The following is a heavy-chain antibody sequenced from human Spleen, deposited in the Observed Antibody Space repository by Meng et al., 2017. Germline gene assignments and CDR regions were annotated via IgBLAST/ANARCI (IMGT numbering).Heavy chain of an antibody. V-gene: IGHV4-34*01. J-gene: IGHJ4*02. D-gene: IGHD3-16*02. CDR2: INHSGST. CDR1: GGSFSGYY. Sequence: QVQTQQGGAGLLKPSETLSLTCAGYGGSFSGYYWSWIRQPPGKGLEWIGEINHSGSTNYNPSLKSRVTISVDTSKNQFSLKLSSVTAADTAVYYCARGRNYDYVWGSYRTLDYWGQGTLVTVSS. CDR3: ARGRNYDYVWGSYRTLDY.